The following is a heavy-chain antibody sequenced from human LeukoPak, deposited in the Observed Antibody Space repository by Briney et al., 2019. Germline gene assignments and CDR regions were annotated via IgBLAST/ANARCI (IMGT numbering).Heavy chain of an antibody. D-gene: IGHD3-22*01. J-gene: IGHJ4*02. Sequence: SVKVSCKASGGTFSSYAIGWVRQAPGQGLEWMGGIIPIFGTANYAQKFQGRVTITTDESTSTAYVELSSLRSEDTAVYYCARDRGRAKWFNFDYWGQGTLVTVSS. CDR2: IIPIFGTA. CDR3: ARDRGRAKWFNFDY. V-gene: IGHV1-69*05. CDR1: GGTFSSYA.